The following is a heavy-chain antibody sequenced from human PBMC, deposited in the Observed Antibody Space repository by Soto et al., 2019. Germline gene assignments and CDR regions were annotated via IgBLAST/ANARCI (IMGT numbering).Heavy chain of an antibody. J-gene: IGHJ4*02. CDR3: ARELQGLYYFDY. D-gene: IGHD4-4*01. CDR1: AYTFTSYT. V-gene: IGHV1-3*01. CDR2: INGGNGNT. Sequence: ASVKVACKASAYTFTSYTVHWVLQAPGQRLEWMGWINGGNGNTKYSQKFQGRVTITRDTSASTAYMELSSLRSDDTAVYYCARELQGLYYFDYWGQGTPVTVSS.